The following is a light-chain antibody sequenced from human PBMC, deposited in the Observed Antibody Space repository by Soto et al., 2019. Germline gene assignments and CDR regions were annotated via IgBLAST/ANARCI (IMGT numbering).Light chain of an antibody. Sequence: PGERATLSCRASPSVTNFLAWYQQKPGQAPRLLIYGAFNMATGIPARFSGSGSGTDFTLTISSLEPEDSAVYYCQQRNVWPPVTFGQGTRLEIK. CDR2: GAF. CDR3: QQRNVWPPVT. V-gene: IGKV3-11*01. J-gene: IGKJ5*01. CDR1: PSVTNF.